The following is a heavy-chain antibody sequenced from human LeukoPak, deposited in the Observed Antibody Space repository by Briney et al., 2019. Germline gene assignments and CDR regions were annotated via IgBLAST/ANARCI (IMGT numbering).Heavy chain of an antibody. D-gene: IGHD1-26*01. J-gene: IGHJ4*02. Sequence: GGSLRLSCAASDFTVSNNYMSWVRQAPGKGLQWVSIIYSGGNIYYADSVKGRFTISRDNSKNTLYLQMNSLRAEDTAVYYCARTIVGTTTAADYFDYWGRGTLVTVSS. CDR2: IYSGGNI. CDR1: DFTVSNNY. CDR3: ARTIVGTTTAADYFDY. V-gene: IGHV3-53*01.